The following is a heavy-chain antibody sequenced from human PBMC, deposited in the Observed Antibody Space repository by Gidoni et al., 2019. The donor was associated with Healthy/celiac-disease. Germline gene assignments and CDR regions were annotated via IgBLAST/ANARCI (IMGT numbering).Heavy chain of an antibody. Sequence: QVQLVQSGAEVKNPGSSVKVSCKASGGTFSSYAISWVRQAPGQGLEWRGGIIPIFGTANYAQKFQGRVTITADKSTSTAYMELSSLRSEDTAVYYCAGPDETGTTRYYYYGMDVWGQGTTVTVSS. D-gene: IGHD1-1*01. V-gene: IGHV1-69*06. CDR2: IIPIFGTA. CDR3: AGPDETGTTRYYYYGMDV. CDR1: GGTFSSYA. J-gene: IGHJ6*02.